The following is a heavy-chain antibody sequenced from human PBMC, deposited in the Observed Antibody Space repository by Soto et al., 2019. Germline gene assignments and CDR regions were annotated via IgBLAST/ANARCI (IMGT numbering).Heavy chain of an antibody. CDR2: IYYTGAA. V-gene: IGHV4-31*03. J-gene: IGHJ4*02. CDR3: ASGTFTTIYFDF. Sequence: SETLSLTCSVSGGSIGTGSFYWSWVRQLPGKGLQWIGYIYYTGAAYYNTALKSRFIISLDTSQNQFSPRLTSMPAADTAVYYCASGTFTTIYFDFWGQGRLVTVPS. D-gene: IGHD3-22*01. CDR1: GGSIGTGSFY.